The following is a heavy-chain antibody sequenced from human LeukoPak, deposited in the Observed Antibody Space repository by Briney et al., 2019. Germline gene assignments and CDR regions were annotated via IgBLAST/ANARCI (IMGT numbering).Heavy chain of an antibody. CDR3: ARHDYSNYPVFNY. V-gene: IGHV4-4*07. J-gene: IGHJ4*02. CDR1: GGSISSYY. Sequence: PSETLSLTCTVSGGSISSYYWSWIRQPAGKGLEWIGRIRTSGSTNYNPPLKSRVTMSVDTSKNQFSLNLSSVTAADTAVYYCARHDYSNYPVFNYWGQGTLVTVSS. D-gene: IGHD4-11*01. CDR2: IRTSGST.